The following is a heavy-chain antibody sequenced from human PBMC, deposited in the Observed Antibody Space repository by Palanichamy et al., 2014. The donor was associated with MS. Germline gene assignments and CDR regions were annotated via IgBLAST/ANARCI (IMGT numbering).Heavy chain of an antibody. CDR3: AREGPFPMVAFDY. V-gene: IGHV3-33*01. D-gene: IGHD4/OR15-4a*01. CDR2: FWADGGNK. CDR1: GFSFTSFG. J-gene: IGHJ4*02. Sequence: QVQLVDSGGGVVQPGRSLRLSCAASGFSFTSFGMHWVRQAPGKGLEWVAVFWADGGNKQFAGSVKGRFTISRDKSTNTLYLEMNSLRADDTGVYYCAREGPFPMVAFDYWGQGTLVTVSS.